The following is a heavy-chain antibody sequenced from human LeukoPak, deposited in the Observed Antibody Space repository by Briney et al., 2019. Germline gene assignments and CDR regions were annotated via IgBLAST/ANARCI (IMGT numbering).Heavy chain of an antibody. V-gene: IGHV4-59*01. D-gene: IGHD1-26*01. J-gene: IGHJ4*02. CDR1: GGSINSGY. CDR2: LYPSGST. Sequence: SEALSLTCSVSGGSINSGYWSWIRQPPGKGLEWIGLLYPSGSTNYNPSLKSRVTISVDTSRTQFSLKLSSMTAADTAVYYCAGGHYPLEYWGQGTLVTVSS. CDR3: AGGHYPLEY.